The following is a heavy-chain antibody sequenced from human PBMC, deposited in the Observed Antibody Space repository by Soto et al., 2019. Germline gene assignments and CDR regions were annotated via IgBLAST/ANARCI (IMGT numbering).Heavy chain of an antibody. CDR3: ARVGPYCGGDCYTPPP. J-gene: IGHJ5*02. CDR2: IYHSGST. Sequence: SETLSLTCAVSGYSIRNGYYWGWLRQPPGKGLEWIATIYHSGSTYYNPSLKSRVTISVDASENHFSLKLSSVTAADTAVYYCARVGPYCGGDCYTPPPWGQGTLVTVSS. CDR1: GYSIRNGYY. V-gene: IGHV4-38-2*01. D-gene: IGHD2-21*02.